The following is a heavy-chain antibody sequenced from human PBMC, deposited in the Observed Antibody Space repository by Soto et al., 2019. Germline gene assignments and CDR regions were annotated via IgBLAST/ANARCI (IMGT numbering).Heavy chain of an antibody. CDR2: INPNNGNT. Sequence: ASVKVSCKASGYTFTGYYMHWVRQAPGQGLEWMGWINPNNGNTNYAQKLQGRVTMTTDTSTSTAYMELRSLRSDDTAVYYCARDRWDRDWNYVDYWGQGTLVTVSS. J-gene: IGHJ4*02. V-gene: IGHV1-18*04. D-gene: IGHD1-1*01. CDR1: GYTFTGYY. CDR3: ARDRWDRDWNYVDY.